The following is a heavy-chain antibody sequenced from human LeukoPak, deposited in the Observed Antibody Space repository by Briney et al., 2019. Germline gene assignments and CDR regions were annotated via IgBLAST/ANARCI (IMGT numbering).Heavy chain of an antibody. J-gene: IGHJ4*02. D-gene: IGHD4-23*01. CDR2: INRSGGST. Sequence: GGSLRLSCAASGFTSDDYGMSWVRQAPGQGLEWVSGINRSGGSTGYADSVKGRFTISRDYAKNSLYLQMNSLGAEDTALYHCARGNSNFDYWGQGTLVTVSS. CDR3: ARGNSNFDY. CDR1: GFTSDDYG. V-gene: IGHV3-20*01.